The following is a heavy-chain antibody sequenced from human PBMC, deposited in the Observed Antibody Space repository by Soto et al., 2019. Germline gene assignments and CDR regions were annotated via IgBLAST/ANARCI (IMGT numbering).Heavy chain of an antibody. CDR2: IYTGGNT. V-gene: IGHV3-53*01. D-gene: IGHD3-10*01. CDR1: GFTVTSYY. Sequence: GGSLRLSCAASGFTVTSYYMSWVRQAPGKGLEWVSLIYTGGNTNYADSVKGRFTISRDNSKNTPYLQMNSLRAEDTAVYYCARDYYYGSGNYYRADYYHYGMDVWGQGTTVTVSS. CDR3: ARDYYYGSGNYYRADYYHYGMDV. J-gene: IGHJ6*02.